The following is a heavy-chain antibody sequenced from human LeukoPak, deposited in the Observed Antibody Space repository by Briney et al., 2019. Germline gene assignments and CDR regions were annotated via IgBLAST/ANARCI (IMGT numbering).Heavy chain of an antibody. CDR3: AKAIHYDSSGYYLNDAFDI. CDR1: GFTFDDHA. Sequence: GGSLRLSCAASGFTFDDHAMHWVRQAPGKGLEWVSGISWNSGSVGYADSVKGRFTISRDNAKNSLYLQMNSLRAEDTALYYCAKAIHYDSSGYYLNDAFDIWGQGTMVTVS. CDR2: ISWNSGSV. V-gene: IGHV3-9*01. J-gene: IGHJ3*02. D-gene: IGHD3-22*01.